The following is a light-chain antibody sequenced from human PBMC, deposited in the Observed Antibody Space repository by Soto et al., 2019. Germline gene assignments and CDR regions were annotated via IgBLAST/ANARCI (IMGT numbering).Light chain of an antibody. CDR3: TSYTGSRSLVL. CDR1: NSDIGRYRF. Sequence: QLVLTQPASVSGSPGQSITISCIGTNSDIGRYRFVSWYQHHQGKAPKVIIYEVSNRPSGVSNRFSGSKSGNTASLTISGLQAEDEADYYCTSYTGSRSLVLFGGGTKLTVL. CDR2: EVS. V-gene: IGLV2-14*01. J-gene: IGLJ3*02.